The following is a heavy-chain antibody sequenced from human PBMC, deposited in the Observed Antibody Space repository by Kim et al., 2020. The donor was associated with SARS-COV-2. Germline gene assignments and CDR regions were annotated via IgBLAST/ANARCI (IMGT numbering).Heavy chain of an antibody. CDR2: TGST. V-gene: IGHV4-59*01. Sequence: SETLSLTCTVSGGSISSYSWSWIRQTPGKGLEWIAYTGSTNYNPSLKSRVTISIDTSQNQFSLKLSSVTAADTAVYYCARDRIGHCISTSCSPHFDYWGQGTLVTVSS. CDR3: ARDRIGHCISTSCSPHFDY. J-gene: IGHJ4*02. CDR1: GGSISSYS. D-gene: IGHD2-2*01.